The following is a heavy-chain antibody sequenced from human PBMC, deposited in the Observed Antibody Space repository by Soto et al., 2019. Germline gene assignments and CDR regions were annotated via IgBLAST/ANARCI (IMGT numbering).Heavy chain of an antibody. J-gene: IGHJ4*02. V-gene: IGHV1-69*13. CDR2: IIPIFGTA. CDR1: GGTLSSYA. Sequence: ASVKISCKASGGTLSSYAIRWVRQAPGQGLEWMGGIIPIFGTANYAQNFKGRVTIPADESTSTAYMELSSLRSEDTAVYYCARIPITSGSYYFDYWGQGTLVTVSS. CDR3: ARIPITSGSYYFDY. D-gene: IGHD1-26*01.